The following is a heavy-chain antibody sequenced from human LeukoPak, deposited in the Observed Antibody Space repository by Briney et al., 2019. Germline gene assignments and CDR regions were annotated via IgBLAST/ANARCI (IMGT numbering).Heavy chain of an antibody. CDR1: GGSFSGYY. Sequence: SETLSLTCAVYGGSFSGYYWRWIRQPPGKGLEWIGDVNHSGSTNYNPSLKSRVTISVDTSKNQFSLKLSSVTAADTAVYYCAIKLRGNGWYFDYWGQGTLVTVSS. CDR3: AIKLRGNGWYFDY. D-gene: IGHD4-17*01. CDR2: VNHSGST. J-gene: IGHJ4*02. V-gene: IGHV4-34*01.